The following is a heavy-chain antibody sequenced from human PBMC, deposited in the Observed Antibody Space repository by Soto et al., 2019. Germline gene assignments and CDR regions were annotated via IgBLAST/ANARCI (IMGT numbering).Heavy chain of an antibody. CDR1: GFTFSIYA. D-gene: IGHD4-17*01. CDR3: ARRTVGWYFDL. J-gene: IGHJ2*01. Sequence: EVQLLESGGGLVQPGGSLRLYCAASGFTFSIYAMNWVRQAPGKGLEWVSVISGSGGSTYYADSVKGRFTISRDNSKNTLYLQMNSLRAEDTAVYYCARRTVGWYFDLWGRGTLVTVSS. V-gene: IGHV3-23*01. CDR2: ISGSGGST.